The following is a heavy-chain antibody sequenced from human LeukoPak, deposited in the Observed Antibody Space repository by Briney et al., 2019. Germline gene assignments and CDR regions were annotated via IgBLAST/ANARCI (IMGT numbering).Heavy chain of an antibody. CDR1: GGSISSSNW. CDR2: IYHSGST. V-gene: IGHV4-4*02. D-gene: IGHD3-10*01. Sequence: PSETLSLTCAVSGGSISSSNWWSWVRQPPGKGLEWIGEIYHSGSTNYNPSLKSRVTISVDKSKNQFSLKLSSVTAADTAVYYCARAVRGVTHRHFDYWGQGTLVTVSS. J-gene: IGHJ4*02. CDR3: ARAVRGVTHRHFDY.